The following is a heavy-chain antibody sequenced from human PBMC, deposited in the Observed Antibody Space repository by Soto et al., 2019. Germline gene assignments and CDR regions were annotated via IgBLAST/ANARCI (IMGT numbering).Heavy chain of an antibody. J-gene: IGHJ6*02. Sequence: ASVKVSCKASGYTFTGYYMHWVRQAPGQGLEWMGWINPNSGGTNYAQKFQGWVTMTRDTSISTAYMELSRLRSDDTAVYYCASSPKAGAYYGMDVWGQGTTVTVSS. CDR2: INPNSGGT. CDR3: ASSPKAGAYYGMDV. D-gene: IGHD6-19*01. CDR1: GYTFTGYY. V-gene: IGHV1-2*04.